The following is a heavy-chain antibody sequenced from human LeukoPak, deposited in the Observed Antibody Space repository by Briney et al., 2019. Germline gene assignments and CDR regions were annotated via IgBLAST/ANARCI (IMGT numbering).Heavy chain of an antibody. J-gene: IGHJ4*02. CDR1: GDSITSSSYY. D-gene: IGHD3-22*01. Sequence: SETLSLTCTVSGDSITSSSYYWGWIRQSPGKGLEWIGSIYYTGKTYQKPSLKSRVTISVDTSKNQFSLKLSSVTAADTAVYYCARDRPSYYDRSGYSTFDSWSQGTLVTVSS. CDR3: ARDRPSYYDRSGYSTFDS. V-gene: IGHV4-39*07. CDR2: IYYTGKT.